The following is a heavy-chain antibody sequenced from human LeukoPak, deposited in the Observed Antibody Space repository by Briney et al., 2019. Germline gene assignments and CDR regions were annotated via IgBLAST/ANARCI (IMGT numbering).Heavy chain of an antibody. CDR3: AREGYYDSSGYYHTDNWFDH. CDR1: GFTFSSYS. D-gene: IGHD3-22*01. CDR2: ISSSSSYI. Sequence: AAGSLRLSCAASGFTFSSYSRNWVRQAPGKGLEWVSSISSSSSYIYYADSVKVRFTISRDNAKNSLYLQMNSLRAEDTAVYYCAREGYYDSSGYYHTDNWFDHWGQGTLVTVSS. J-gene: IGHJ5*02. V-gene: IGHV3-21*01.